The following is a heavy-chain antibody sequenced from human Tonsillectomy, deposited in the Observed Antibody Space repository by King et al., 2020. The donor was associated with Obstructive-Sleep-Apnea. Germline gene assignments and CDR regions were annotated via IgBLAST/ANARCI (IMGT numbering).Heavy chain of an antibody. V-gene: IGHV3-74*01. J-gene: IGHJ4*02. Sequence: VQLVESGGGLVQPGGSLRLSCAASGFTFSAYWMHWVRQAPGKGLVWVSRINSDGSSTSYADSMKGRFTISRDNAKNTLYLQMNSLRADDTAVYYCATTTVGFGGNWGQGTLVTVSS. CDR1: GFTFSAYW. CDR3: ATTTVGFGGN. D-gene: IGHD3-3*01. CDR2: INSDGSST.